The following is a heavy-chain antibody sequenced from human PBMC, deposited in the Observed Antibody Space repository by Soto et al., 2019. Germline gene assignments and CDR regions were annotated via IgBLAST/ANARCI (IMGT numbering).Heavy chain of an antibody. Sequence: GGSLRLSCAASGSTFSSYGMHWVRQAPGKGLEWVAVIWYDGSNKYYADSVKGRFTISRDNSKNTLYLQMNSLRAEDTAVYYCARENYGSGSYFYYYYGMDVWGQGTTVTVSS. J-gene: IGHJ6*02. D-gene: IGHD3-10*01. CDR3: ARENYGSGSYFYYYYGMDV. V-gene: IGHV3-33*01. CDR1: GSTFSSYG. CDR2: IWYDGSNK.